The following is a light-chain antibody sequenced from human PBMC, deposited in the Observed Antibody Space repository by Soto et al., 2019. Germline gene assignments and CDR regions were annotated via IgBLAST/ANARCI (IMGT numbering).Light chain of an antibody. CDR1: QTVSSNQ. Sequence: EIVLTQSPGTLSLSPGERATLSCRATQTVSSNQLAWYQHKPGQAPTLLMSGASNRASGVPVRFSGSGSGTDFTLTITRLEPEDLALYYCQQYGGSPITFGLGTRLEIK. CDR2: GAS. J-gene: IGKJ5*01. V-gene: IGKV3-20*01. CDR3: QQYGGSPIT.